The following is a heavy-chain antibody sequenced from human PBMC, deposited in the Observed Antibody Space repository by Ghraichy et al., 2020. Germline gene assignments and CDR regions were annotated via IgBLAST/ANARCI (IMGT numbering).Heavy chain of an antibody. J-gene: IGHJ6*02. D-gene: IGHD6-19*01. CDR2: ISYDGSNK. CDR1: GFTFSSYG. CDR3: AKLLIAVAGTRAPYYYYGLDV. Sequence: GGSLRLSCAASGFTFSSYGMHWVRQAPGKGLEWVAVISYDGSNKYYADSVKGRFTISRDNSKNTLYLQMNSLRAEDTAVYYCAKLLIAVAGTRAPYYYYGLDVRRQRTTVTVPS. V-gene: IGHV3-30*18.